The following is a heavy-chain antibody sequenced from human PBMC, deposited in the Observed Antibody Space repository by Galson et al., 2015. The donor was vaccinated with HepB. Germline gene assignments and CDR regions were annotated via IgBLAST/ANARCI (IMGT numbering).Heavy chain of an antibody. Sequence: SVKVSCKASGYTFTSKGISWVRQAPGQGLEWMGWISTESGNTNYVQKLQGRVTMIRDTPTSTAHMELRSLRSDDTAVYYCARDVDHRFDHWGQGTLVTVSS. J-gene: IGHJ4*02. V-gene: IGHV1-18*01. CDR1: GYTFTSKG. CDR2: ISTESGNT. CDR3: ARDVDHRFDH.